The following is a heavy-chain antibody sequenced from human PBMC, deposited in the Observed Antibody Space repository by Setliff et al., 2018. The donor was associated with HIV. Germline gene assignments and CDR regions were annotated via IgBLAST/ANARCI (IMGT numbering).Heavy chain of an antibody. D-gene: IGHD4-4*01. J-gene: IGHJ4*02. CDR1: GFTFGSYA. CDR3: AKTQTVITVYGPFDS. CDR2: ISGSGDST. Sequence: GGSLRLSCAPSGFTFGSYAMSWVRQAPGKGLEWVSVISGSGDSTYYRESVKGRFTVSRDNSNNTVYLQMNSLRAEDTAMYYCAKTQTVITVYGPFDSWGQGTPVTISS. V-gene: IGHV3-23*01.